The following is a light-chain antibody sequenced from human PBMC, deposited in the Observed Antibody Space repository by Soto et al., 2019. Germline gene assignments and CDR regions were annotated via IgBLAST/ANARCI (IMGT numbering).Light chain of an antibody. V-gene: IGKV3-15*01. CDR2: GAS. J-gene: IGKJ3*01. Sequence: EIVMTQSPATLSVSPGERATLSCRASQSVSSNLAWYQQKPGQAPRLLIYGASTRATGIPARFSGSGSGTEFTLTISSRQSEDFAVYYCQHYNNWPPVTFGPGTKVDI. CDR3: QHYNNWPPVT. CDR1: QSVSSN.